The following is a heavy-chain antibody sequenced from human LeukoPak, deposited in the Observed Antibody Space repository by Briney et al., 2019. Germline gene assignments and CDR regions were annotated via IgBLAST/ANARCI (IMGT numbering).Heavy chain of an antibody. CDR2: ISHSGGST. V-gene: IGHV3-23*01. J-gene: IGHJ3*02. D-gene: IGHD2-15*01. Sequence: GGSLRLSCAASGFTYAMTWVRQAPGKGLEWVSGISHSGGSTYYADSVKGRFNISRDNSRNTVYLQMNSLRAEDSAVYHCARGPYCGGGTCYTLGAFDIWGQGTLASVSS. CDR1: GFTYA. CDR3: ARGPYCGGGTCYTLGAFDI.